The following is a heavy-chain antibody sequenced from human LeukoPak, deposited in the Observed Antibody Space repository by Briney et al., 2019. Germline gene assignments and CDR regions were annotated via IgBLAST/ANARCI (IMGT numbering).Heavy chain of an antibody. Sequence: GGSLRLSCAASGFPVGNHWMSCVRQAPGVGLVWVSRISINGNTVTYADPVRGRFTISRDSAKNTLYLQMNSLRVEDTAIYYCARGTTAGTGYLDSWGQGTLVTVSS. CDR1: GFPVGNHW. CDR2: ISINGNTV. J-gene: IGHJ4*02. CDR3: ARGTTAGTGYLDS. V-gene: IGHV3-74*01. D-gene: IGHD3-9*01.